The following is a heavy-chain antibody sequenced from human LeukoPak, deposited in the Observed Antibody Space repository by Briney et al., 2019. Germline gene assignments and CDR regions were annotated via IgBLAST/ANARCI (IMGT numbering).Heavy chain of an antibody. V-gene: IGHV4-30-2*01. J-gene: IGHJ6*02. CDR1: GGSISSGGYS. CDR2: IYHSGST. D-gene: IGHD2-15*01. CDR3: ARVRVVAALYYYGMDV. Sequence: SQTLSLTCAVSGGSISSGGYSWSWIRQPPGKGLEWIGYIYHSGSTYYNPSLKSRVTISVDRSKNQFSLKLSSVTAADTAVYYCARVRVVAALYYYGMDVWGQGTTVTVSS.